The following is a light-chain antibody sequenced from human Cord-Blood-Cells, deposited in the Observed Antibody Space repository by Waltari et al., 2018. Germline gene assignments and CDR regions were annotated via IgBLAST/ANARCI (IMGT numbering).Light chain of an antibody. CDR2: DAS. V-gene: IGKV1-5*01. Sequence: DIQMTQSPSTLSASVGDRVTLTCRASQSISSWLAWYQQKPGKAPKLLIYDASSLESGVPSRFSGSGSGTEFTLTISSLQPDDFATYYCQQYNRYSPWTFGQGTKVEIK. J-gene: IGKJ1*01. CDR3: QQYNRYSPWT. CDR1: QSISSW.